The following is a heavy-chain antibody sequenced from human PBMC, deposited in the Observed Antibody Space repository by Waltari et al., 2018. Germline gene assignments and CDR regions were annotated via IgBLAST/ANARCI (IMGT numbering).Heavy chain of an antibody. CDR1: GGSFSGYY. CDR3: ARHLSLVGALYYFDY. Sequence: QVQLQQWGAGLLKPSETLSLTCAVYGGSFSGYYWSWIRQPPGKGLEWIGDINHSGSTNYNPPLKRRVTTSVDTSKHQFSLKLSSVTAADTAVYYCARHLSLVGALYYFDYWGQGTLVTVSS. CDR2: INHSGST. V-gene: IGHV4-34*01. J-gene: IGHJ4*02. D-gene: IGHD1-26*01.